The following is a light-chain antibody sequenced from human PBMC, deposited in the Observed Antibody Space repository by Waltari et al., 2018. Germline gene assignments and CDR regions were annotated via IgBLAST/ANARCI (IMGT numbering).Light chain of an antibody. V-gene: IGKV3-15*01. J-gene: IGKJ1*01. Sequence: ETVMTQSPATLSVSPGERATLSCRASQSISNKLAWYQQKPGQAPRLLIYGASTRATGFPARFGGSGSGTEFTLTISSLQSEDFAVYYCHQYTDWPPTFGQGTKVEV. CDR3: HQYTDWPPT. CDR2: GAS. CDR1: QSISNK.